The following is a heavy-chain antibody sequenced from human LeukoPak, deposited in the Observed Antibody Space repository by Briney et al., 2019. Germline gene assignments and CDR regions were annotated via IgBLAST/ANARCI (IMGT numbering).Heavy chain of an antibody. CDR1: GYTFTGYY. J-gene: IGHJ4*02. V-gene: IGHV1-2*02. Sequence: ASVKVSCKASGYTFTGYYMHWVRQAPGQGLEWMGWINPNSGGSNYAQKFQGRVTMTRDTSISTAYMELSRLRSDDTAVYYCRTDRYGDYGDYIDYWGQGTLVTVSS. CDR3: RTDRYGDYGDYIDY. CDR2: INPNSGGS. D-gene: IGHD4-17*01.